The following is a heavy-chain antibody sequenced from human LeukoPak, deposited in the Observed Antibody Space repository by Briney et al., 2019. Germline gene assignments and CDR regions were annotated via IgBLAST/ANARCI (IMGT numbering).Heavy chain of an antibody. J-gene: IGHJ3*01. D-gene: IGHD3/OR15-3a*01. CDR3: ARKGAGLDAFDL. CDR1: GFTLSNYG. CDR2: ISRSGGST. V-gene: IGHV3-23*01. Sequence: GGSLRLSCAASGFTLSNYGMSWVRQAPGKGLEWVSSISRSGGSTHYADSVKGRFVTSRDTPKNTLHLQMNSLTAGDTAVYYCARKGAGLDAFDLWGQGTVVTVSS.